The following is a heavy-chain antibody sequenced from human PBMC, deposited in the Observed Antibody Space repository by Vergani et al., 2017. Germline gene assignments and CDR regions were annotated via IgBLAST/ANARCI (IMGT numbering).Heavy chain of an antibody. D-gene: IGHD2-21*01. CDR1: GGSISSYY. V-gene: IGHV4-59*01. CDR3: ARAWKHSTRFDY. Sequence: VQLQESGPGLVKPSETLSLTCTVSGGSISSYYWSWIRQPPGKGLEWIGYIYYSGSTNYNPSLKSRVTISVDTSKNQFSLKLSSVTAADTAVYYCARAWKHSTRFDYWGQGTLVTVSS. J-gene: IGHJ4*02. CDR2: IYYSGST.